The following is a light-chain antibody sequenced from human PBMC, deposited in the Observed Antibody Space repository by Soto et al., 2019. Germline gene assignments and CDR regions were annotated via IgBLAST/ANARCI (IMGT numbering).Light chain of an antibody. CDR1: QSVTSSS. CDR3: QQYGTSPRGT. J-gene: IGKJ2*02. Sequence: DIVLTQSPGTLSLSPGETATLSCRASQSVTSSSLAWYQQKPGQAPRLLIYGASIRATGIPDRFSGSGSGTDFTLTINRLEPEDFAMYHCQQYGTSPRGTFGQGTNLEIK. V-gene: IGKV3-20*01. CDR2: GAS.